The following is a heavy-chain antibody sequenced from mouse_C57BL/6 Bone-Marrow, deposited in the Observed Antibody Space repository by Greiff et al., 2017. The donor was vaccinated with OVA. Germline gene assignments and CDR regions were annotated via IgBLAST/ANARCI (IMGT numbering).Heavy chain of an antibody. CDR3: AILRLRRRPYYAMDY. V-gene: IGHV3-6*01. D-gene: IGHD2-4*01. CDR2: ISYDGSN. Sequence: EVQLQESGPGLVKPSQSLSLTCSVTGYSITSGYYWNWIRQFPGNKLEWMGYISYDGSNNYNPSLKNRISITRDTSKNQFFLKLNSVTTEDTATYYCAILRLRRRPYYAMDYWGQGTSVTVSS. J-gene: IGHJ4*01. CDR1: GYSITSGYY.